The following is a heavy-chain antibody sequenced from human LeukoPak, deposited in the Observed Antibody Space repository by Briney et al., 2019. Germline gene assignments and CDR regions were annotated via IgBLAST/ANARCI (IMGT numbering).Heavy chain of an antibody. D-gene: IGHD1-26*01. CDR2: FDPEDGET. V-gene: IGHV1-24*01. Sequence: GASVKVSCKASGYTFTNYYMHWVRQAPGKGLEWMGGFDPEDGETIYAQKFQGRVTMTEDTSTDTAYMELSSLRSEDTAVYYCATGDYVGATIDYWGQGTLVTVSS. CDR1: GYTFTNYY. CDR3: ATGDYVGATIDY. J-gene: IGHJ4*02.